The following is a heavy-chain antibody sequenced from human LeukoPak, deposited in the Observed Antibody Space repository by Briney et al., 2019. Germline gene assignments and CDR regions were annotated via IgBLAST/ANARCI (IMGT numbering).Heavy chain of an antibody. CDR2: IYYSGST. Sequence: SQTLSLTCTVSGGSISSGGYYWSWIRQHPGKGLEWIGYIYYSGSTYYNPSLKSRVTISVDTSKNQFSLKLSSVTAADTAVYYCARASSTFVVVPAAQGPYMVSWGEPFDYWGQGTLVTVSS. CDR3: ARASSTFVVVPAAQGPYMVSWGEPFDY. J-gene: IGHJ4*02. CDR1: GGSISSGGYY. V-gene: IGHV4-31*03. D-gene: IGHD2-2*01.